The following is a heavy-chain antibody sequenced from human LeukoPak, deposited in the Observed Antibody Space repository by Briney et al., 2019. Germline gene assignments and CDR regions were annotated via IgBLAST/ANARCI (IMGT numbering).Heavy chain of an antibody. V-gene: IGHV3-30*02. CDR1: GFTFSSYG. D-gene: IGHD2-8*01. CDR3: AKGPKMVPYYFDY. Sequence: PGGSLRLSCAASGFTFSSYGMHWVRQAPGKGLEWVAFIRYDGSNKYYADSVKGRFTISRDNSKNTLYLQMNSLRAEDTAVYYCAKGPKMVPYYFDYWGQGTLVTVSS. CDR2: IRYDGSNK. J-gene: IGHJ4*02.